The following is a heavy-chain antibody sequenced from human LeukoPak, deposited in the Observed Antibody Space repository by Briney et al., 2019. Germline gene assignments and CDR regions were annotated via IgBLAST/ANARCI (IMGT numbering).Heavy chain of an antibody. D-gene: IGHD3-22*01. CDR3: ARDMSSSYYDSSGYQY. J-gene: IGHJ4*02. Sequence: GASVTVSCKASGGTFSSYAISWVRQAPRQGLEWMGGIIPIFGTANYAQKFQGRVTITADESTSTAYMELSSLRSEDTAVYYCARDMSSSYYDSSGYQYWGQGTLVTVSS. CDR1: GGTFSSYA. CDR2: IIPIFGTA. V-gene: IGHV1-69*13.